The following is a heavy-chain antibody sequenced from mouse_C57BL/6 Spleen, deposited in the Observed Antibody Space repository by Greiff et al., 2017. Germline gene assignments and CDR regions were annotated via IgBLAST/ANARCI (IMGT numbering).Heavy chain of an antibody. D-gene: IGHD2-4*01. V-gene: IGHV1-72*01. CDR2: IDPNSGGT. CDR1: GYTFTSYW. J-gene: IGHJ1*03. CDR3: ARYDYDGLYWYFDV. Sequence: QSCKASGYTFTSYWMHWVKQRPGRGLEWIGRIDPNSGGTKYNEKFKSKATLTVDKPSSTAYMQLSSLTSEDSAVYYCARYDYDGLYWYFDVWGTGTTVTVSS.